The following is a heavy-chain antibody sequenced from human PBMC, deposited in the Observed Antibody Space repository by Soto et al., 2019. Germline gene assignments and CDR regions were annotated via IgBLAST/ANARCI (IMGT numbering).Heavy chain of an antibody. CDR2: IYASGST. J-gene: IGHJ6*02. V-gene: IGHV4-30-2*01. Sequence: QLQLQESGSGLVRPSQTLSLTCAVSGDSISRGGYSWTWIRQPPGKALEWIGNIYASGSTSYNPSLKSRVAISVDTSKNQFSLRLTSVTAADTAVYFCARGSSSYYDYGMDVWGQGTTVTVSS. CDR3: ARGSSSYYDYGMDV. CDR1: GDSISRGGYS. D-gene: IGHD6-6*01.